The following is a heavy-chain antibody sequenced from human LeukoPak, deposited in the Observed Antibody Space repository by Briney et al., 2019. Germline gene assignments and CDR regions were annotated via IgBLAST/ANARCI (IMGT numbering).Heavy chain of an antibody. CDR3: ARAPGQQLSDP. V-gene: IGHV1-8*03. Sequence: ASVKVSCKASGYTFTSYYIHWVRQATGQGLEWMGWMNPNSGNTGYAQKFQGRVTITRNTSISTAYMELSSLRSEDTAVYYCARAPGQQLSDPWGQGTLVTVSS. D-gene: IGHD6-13*01. CDR2: MNPNSGNT. J-gene: IGHJ5*02. CDR1: GYTFTSYY.